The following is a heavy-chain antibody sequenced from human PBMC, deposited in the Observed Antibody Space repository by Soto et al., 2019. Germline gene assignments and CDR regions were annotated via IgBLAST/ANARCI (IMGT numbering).Heavy chain of an antibody. D-gene: IGHD6-19*01. V-gene: IGHV1-69*13. CDR2: IIPIFGTA. Sequence: GASVKVSCKASGGTFSSYAISWVRQAPGQGLEWMGGIIPIFGTANYAQKFQGRVTITADESTSTAYMELSSLRSEDTAVYYCARASFGISVGDYYYYGMDVWGQGTTVNVS. J-gene: IGHJ6*02. CDR3: ARASFGISVGDYYYYGMDV. CDR1: GGTFSSYA.